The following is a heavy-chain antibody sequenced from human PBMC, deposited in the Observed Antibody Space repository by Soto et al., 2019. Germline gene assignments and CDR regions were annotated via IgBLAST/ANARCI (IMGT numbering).Heavy chain of an antibody. CDR3: ASGVDYSPYYYYGMDV. V-gene: IGHV3-33*01. J-gene: IGHJ6*02. Sequence: LRLSCAASGFTFSSYGMHWVRQAPGKGLEWVAVIWYDGSNKYYADSVKGRFTISRDNSKNTLYLQMNSLRAEDTAVYYCASGVDYSPYYYYGMDVWGQGTTVTVSS. D-gene: IGHD4-4*01. CDR2: IWYDGSNK. CDR1: GFTFSSYG.